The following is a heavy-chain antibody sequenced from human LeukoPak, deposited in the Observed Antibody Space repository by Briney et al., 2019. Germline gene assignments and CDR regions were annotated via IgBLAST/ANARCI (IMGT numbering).Heavy chain of an antibody. CDR1: GFTFSSYG. D-gene: IGHD1-14*01. Sequence: GGSLRLSCAASGFTFSSYGMSWVRRAQGKGREWVANIKQDGSEKYYVDSVKGRFTISRDNAKNSLYLQMNSLRAEDTAVYYCARGTSGATTYYFDYWGQGTLVTVSS. J-gene: IGHJ4*02. V-gene: IGHV3-7*01. CDR3: ARGTSGATTYYFDY. CDR2: IKQDGSEK.